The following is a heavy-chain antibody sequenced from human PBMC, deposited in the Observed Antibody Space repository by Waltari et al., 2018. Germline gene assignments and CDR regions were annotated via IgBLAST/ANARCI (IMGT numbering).Heavy chain of an antibody. Sequence: EVQLVESGGGLVQPGRSLRLSCAASGFTFDDYAMHWVRQAPGKGLEWVSGISWNSGSIGYADSVKGRFTISRDNAKNSLYLQMNSLRAEDTALYYCAKGHGSDGGGGYYFDYWGQGTLVTVSS. J-gene: IGHJ4*02. CDR2: ISWNSGSI. V-gene: IGHV3-9*01. CDR1: GFTFDDYA. CDR3: AKGHGSDGGGGYYFDY. D-gene: IGHD2-15*01.